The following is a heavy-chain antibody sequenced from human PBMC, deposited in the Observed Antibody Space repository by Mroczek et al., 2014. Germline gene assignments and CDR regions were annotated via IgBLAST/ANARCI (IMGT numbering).Heavy chain of an antibody. Sequence: QVQLQQWGPGTGEAFGDPVSHLHCLWWRHQKLPLELGPAAPRKGLEWIGYIYNSGSTNYNPSLKSRVTISVDTSKNQFSLKLSSVIAADTAVYYCARGYYYDSSGYGPLGYWGQGTLVTVSS. J-gene: IGHJ4*02. CDR2: IYNSGST. V-gene: IGHV4-59*01. CDR3: ARGYYYDSSGYGPLGY. D-gene: IGHD3-22*01. CDR1: WRHQKLP.